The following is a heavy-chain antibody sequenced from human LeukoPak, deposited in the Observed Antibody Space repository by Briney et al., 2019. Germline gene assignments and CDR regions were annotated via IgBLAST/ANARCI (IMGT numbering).Heavy chain of an antibody. J-gene: IGHJ4*02. CDR3: ARGYYYDSSGYYYSFDY. CDR2: IIPIFGTA. D-gene: IGHD3-22*01. CDR1: GGTFISYA. Sequence: GASVKVSCKASGGTFISYAISWVRQAPGQGLEWMGGIIPIFGTANYAQKFQGRVTITADESTSTAYMELSSLRSEDTAAYYCARGYYYDSSGYYYSFDYWGQGTLVTVSS. V-gene: IGHV1-69*01.